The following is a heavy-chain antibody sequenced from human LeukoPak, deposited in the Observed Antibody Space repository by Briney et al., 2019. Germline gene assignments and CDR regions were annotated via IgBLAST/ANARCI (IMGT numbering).Heavy chain of an antibody. CDR1: GFTFSNYW. V-gene: IGHV3-7*01. Sequence: GGSLRLSCAGSGFTFSNYWMTWVRQAPGKGLEWVASIKQDGSEKYYVDSVKGRFTISRDNTRNSLYLQMNSLRAEDTAVYYCASPEWLPDSIDIWGQGTMVTVSS. CDR2: IKQDGSEK. CDR3: ASPEWLPDSIDI. J-gene: IGHJ3*02. D-gene: IGHD3-3*01.